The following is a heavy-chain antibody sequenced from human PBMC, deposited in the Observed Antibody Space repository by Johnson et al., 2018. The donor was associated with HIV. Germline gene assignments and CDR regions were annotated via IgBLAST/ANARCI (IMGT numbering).Heavy chain of an antibody. CDR2: ISHDGSTK. CDR1: GFTFSYYA. J-gene: IGHJ3*02. V-gene: IGHV3-30-3*01. D-gene: IGHD4-11*01. Sequence: QVQLVESGGGVVQPGTSLILSCAASGFTFSYYAVFWVRQTPVNVLEWVAVISHDGSTKYYADSVSARFTIPRDNSKNTLYLQMNSVRPEDTAVYFCARGGLYIQFLAFDAFDIWGQGTMVTVSS. CDR3: ARGGLYIQFLAFDAFDI.